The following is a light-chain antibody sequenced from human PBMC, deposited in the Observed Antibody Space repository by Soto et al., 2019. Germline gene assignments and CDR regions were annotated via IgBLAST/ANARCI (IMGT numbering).Light chain of an antibody. Sequence: EIVLTQSPATLSLSPGERATLSCRASQSVSSYLAWYQQKPGQAPRLLIYDASNRATGIPARFSGSGSGTDFTLTISSLEPEDFAVYYCQQRSNWPLITVGGGIKGEIK. CDR3: QQRSNWPLIT. CDR2: DAS. J-gene: IGKJ4*02. CDR1: QSVSSY. V-gene: IGKV3-11*01.